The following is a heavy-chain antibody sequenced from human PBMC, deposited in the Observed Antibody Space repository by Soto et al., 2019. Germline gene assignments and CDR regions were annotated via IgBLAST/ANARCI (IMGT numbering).Heavy chain of an antibody. CDR1: GYTFTSYG. CDR3: ARDPRVIVVVVAARGPGMAV. CDR2: ISAYNGNT. Sequence: ASVKVSCKASGYTFTSYGISWVLQAPGQGLEWMGWISAYNGNTNYAQKLQGRVTMTTDTSTSTAYMELRSLRSDDTAVYYCARDPRVIVVVVAARGPGMAVRGQGTTVTVSS. V-gene: IGHV1-18*01. D-gene: IGHD2-15*01. J-gene: IGHJ6*02.